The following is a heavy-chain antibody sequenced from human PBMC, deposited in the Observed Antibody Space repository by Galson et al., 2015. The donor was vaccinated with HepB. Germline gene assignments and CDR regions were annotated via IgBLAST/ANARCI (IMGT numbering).Heavy chain of an antibody. CDR2: INTSGGDT. CDR3: VKGGRSAAAIAAAAQSNWLDP. V-gene: IGHV3-23*01. Sequence: SLRLSCAASGFTFKSSVMSWVRQAPGKGLEWVSTINTSGGDTHYIDPVKGRFTISRDNSKNTLYLQMNNLRGEDTATYYCVKGGRSAAAIAAAAQSNWLDPWGQGTLVIVSS. D-gene: IGHD6-13*01. J-gene: IGHJ5*02. CDR1: GFTFKSSV.